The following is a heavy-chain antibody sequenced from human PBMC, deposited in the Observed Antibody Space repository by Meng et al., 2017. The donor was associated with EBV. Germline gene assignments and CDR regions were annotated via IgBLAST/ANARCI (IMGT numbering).Heavy chain of an antibody. D-gene: IGHD3-3*01. J-gene: IGHJ4*02. CDR3: ERSGATIFGVVIPTYYFDY. CDR2: INAGNGNT. CDR1: GYTFTSYA. Sequence: QVQLVQAGAEVKKPGASVKVSCKASGYTFTSYAMHWVRQAPGQRLERMGWINAGNGNTKYSQKFQGRVTITRDTSASTAYMELSSLRSEDTAVYYCERSGATIFGVVIPTYYFDYWGQGTLVTVSS. V-gene: IGHV1-3*01.